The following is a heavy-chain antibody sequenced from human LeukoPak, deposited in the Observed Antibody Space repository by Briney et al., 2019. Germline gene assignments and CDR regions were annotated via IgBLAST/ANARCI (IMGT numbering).Heavy chain of an antibody. CDR3: AKDTTSAILTATDH. J-gene: IGHJ4*02. CDR2: ISWNTGTI. V-gene: IGHV3-9*01. D-gene: IGHD3-9*01. Sequence: GRSLRLSCAASGFTFDDYAMHWVRQAPGKGLEWVSGISWNTGTIGYADSVKGRFTISRDNAKNSLYLQMNSLRVEDTALYYCAKDTTSAILTATDHWGQGILVTVSS. CDR1: GFTFDDYA.